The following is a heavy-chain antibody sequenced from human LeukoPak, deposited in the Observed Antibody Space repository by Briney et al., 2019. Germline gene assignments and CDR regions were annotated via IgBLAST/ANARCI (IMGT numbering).Heavy chain of an antibody. V-gene: IGHV3-7*01. CDR2: IKQDGNEK. D-gene: IGHD1-26*01. CDR1: GSTFSSYA. Sequence: GGSLRLSCAASGSTFSSYAMSWVRQAPGKGLEWVANIKQDGNEKYYVDSVKGRFAISRDNAKSSLFLQLAGLRAEDTAVYYCARGRDSGRYFDYWGQGTLVTVSS. CDR3: ARGRDSGRYFDY. J-gene: IGHJ4*02.